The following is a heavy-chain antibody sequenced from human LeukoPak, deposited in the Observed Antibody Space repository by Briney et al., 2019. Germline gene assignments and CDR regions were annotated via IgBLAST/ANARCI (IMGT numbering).Heavy chain of an antibody. D-gene: IGHD2-15*01. V-gene: IGHV3-74*01. Sequence: GGSLRLSCAPSGFTFSNYGMHWVRQAPGKGLVWVSRVNSDGSYTSYADSVKGRFTISRDNAKNTLYLQMNSLRAEDTAVYYCARALVGGYYYGMDVWGQGTTVTVSS. CDR1: GFTFSNYG. CDR3: ARALVGGYYYGMDV. J-gene: IGHJ6*02. CDR2: VNSDGSYT.